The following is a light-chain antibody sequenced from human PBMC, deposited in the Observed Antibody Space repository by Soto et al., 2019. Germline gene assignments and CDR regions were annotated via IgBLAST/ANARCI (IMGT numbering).Light chain of an antibody. Sequence: VVTQSPATLSVFPGETATLSCRASQSVSSDLAWYQQRPGQAPRLLIYGASTRATGIPDRFRGSGSETEFRLTISSLQSEDFATYYCKQYNTWHPKMAFGRGTKVEIK. CDR1: QSVSSD. V-gene: IGKV3-15*01. J-gene: IGKJ1*01. CDR3: KQYNTWHPKMA. CDR2: GAS.